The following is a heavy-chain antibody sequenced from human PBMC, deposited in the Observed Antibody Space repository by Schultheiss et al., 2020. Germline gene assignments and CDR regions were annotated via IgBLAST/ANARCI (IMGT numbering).Heavy chain of an antibody. CDR1: GFIFSTYW. Sequence: GGSLRLSCAASGFIFSTYWMSWVRQAPGKGLEWVANIKEDGREKYYVDSVKGRFVISRDNAKNSLYLQMNSLRAEDTAVYYCARGGEFGSSGLFAFDIWGQGTMVTVSS. J-gene: IGHJ3*02. D-gene: IGHD3-22*01. CDR3: ARGGEFGSSGLFAFDI. V-gene: IGHV3-7*01. CDR2: IKEDGREK.